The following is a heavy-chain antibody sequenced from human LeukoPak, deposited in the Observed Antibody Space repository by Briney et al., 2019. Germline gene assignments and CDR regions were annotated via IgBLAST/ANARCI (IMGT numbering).Heavy chain of an antibody. CDR1: GDSVSSNTVA. D-gene: IGHD7-27*01. J-gene: IGHJ4*02. CDR3: ASFKTGYFDY. V-gene: IGHV6-1*01. CDR2: TYYRSKWYN. Sequence: SQTLSLTCAISGDSVSSNTVAWNWFRQSPSRGLEWLGRTYYRSKWYNDYAVSVKSRITINPDTSKNQFSLQLNSVTPEDTAVYYCASFKTGYFDYWGQGTLVTVSS.